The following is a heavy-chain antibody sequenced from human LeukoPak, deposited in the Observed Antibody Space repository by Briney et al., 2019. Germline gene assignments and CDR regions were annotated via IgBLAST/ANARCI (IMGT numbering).Heavy chain of an antibody. V-gene: IGHV1-2*02. D-gene: IGHD6-13*01. Sequence: GASVKVSCKASGYTFTGYYMHWVRQAPGQGLEWMGWINPNSGGTNYAQKFQGRVTMTRDTSISTAYMELSSLRSEDTAVYYCASSSSSLWFKYYFDYWGQGTLVTVSS. CDR3: ASSSSSLWFKYYFDY. CDR1: GYTFTGYY. CDR2: INPNSGGT. J-gene: IGHJ4*02.